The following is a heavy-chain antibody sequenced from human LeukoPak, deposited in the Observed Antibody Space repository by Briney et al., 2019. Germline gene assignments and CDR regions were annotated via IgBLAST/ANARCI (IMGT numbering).Heavy chain of an antibody. Sequence: GGSLRLSCAASGFTFSSYGMSWVRQAPGKGLEWVSAISGSGGSTYYADSVKGRFTISRDNSKNTLYLQMNNLRAEDTAMYYCARNPGITARRGNYYYMDTWGKGTTVTVSS. D-gene: IGHD6-6*01. J-gene: IGHJ6*03. CDR3: ARNPGITARRGNYYYMDT. CDR1: GFTFSSYG. CDR2: ISGSGGST. V-gene: IGHV3-23*01.